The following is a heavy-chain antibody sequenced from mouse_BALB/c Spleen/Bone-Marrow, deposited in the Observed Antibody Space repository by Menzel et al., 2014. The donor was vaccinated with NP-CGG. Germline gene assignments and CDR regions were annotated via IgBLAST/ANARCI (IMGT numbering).Heavy chain of an antibody. D-gene: IGHD1-1*01. V-gene: IGHV1-54*01. J-gene: IGHJ4*01. CDR2: INPGSGGI. CDR3: ARELVRGMDY. CDR1: GYAFTNYW. Sequence: QVQLKQSGAELVRPGTSVKVSCKASGYAFTNYWIEWIKQRPGQGLEWIGAINPGSGGINYNEKFKGKATLTADKSSSTAYMQLSSLTSDDSAVYFCARELVRGMDYWGQGTSVTVSS.